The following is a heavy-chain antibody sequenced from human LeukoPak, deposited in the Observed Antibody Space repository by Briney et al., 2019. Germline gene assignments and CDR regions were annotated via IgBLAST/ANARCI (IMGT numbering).Heavy chain of an antibody. J-gene: IGHJ6*03. CDR1: GGTFSSYA. CDR3: ARGRDYGDHLKRDYYYYMDV. CDR2: IIPIFGTA. D-gene: IGHD4-17*01. Sequence: SVTVSCKASGGTFSSYAISWVRQAPGQGLEWMGGIIPIFGTANYAQKFQGRVTITTDESTSTAYMELSSLRSEDTAVYYCARGRDYGDHLKRDYYYYMDVWGKGTTVTVSS. V-gene: IGHV1-69*05.